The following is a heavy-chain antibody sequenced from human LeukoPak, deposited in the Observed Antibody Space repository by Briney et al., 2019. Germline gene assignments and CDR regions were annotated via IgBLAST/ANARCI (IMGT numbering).Heavy chain of an antibody. V-gene: IGHV4-59*01. CDR1: GGSINSYY. Sequence: PSETLSLTCTLSGGSINSYYWSWIRQPPGKGLEWIGYLYYSGSTNYNPSLKSRVTISVDTPKNQFSLKLSSVTAADTAVYYCARKRDWGAPFDYWGQGTLVTVSS. D-gene: IGHD3/OR15-3a*01. CDR2: LYYSGST. CDR3: ARKRDWGAPFDY. J-gene: IGHJ4*02.